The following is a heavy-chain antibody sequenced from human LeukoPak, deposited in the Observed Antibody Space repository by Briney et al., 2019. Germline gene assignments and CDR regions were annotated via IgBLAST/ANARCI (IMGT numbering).Heavy chain of an antibody. V-gene: IGHV3-23*01. CDR1: GFTFASYA. CDR2: ISGSGDST. J-gene: IGHJ6*02. D-gene: IGHD3-22*01. CDR3: ARDSGIYDSSGYYGLSYYGMDV. Sequence: GGSLRLSCAASGFTFASYAMTWVRQAPGKGLEWFSAISGSGDSTYYADSVKGRFTISRDNYKNTLYLQMNSLRAEDTTVYYCARDSGIYDSSGYYGLSYYGMDVWGQGTTVTVSS.